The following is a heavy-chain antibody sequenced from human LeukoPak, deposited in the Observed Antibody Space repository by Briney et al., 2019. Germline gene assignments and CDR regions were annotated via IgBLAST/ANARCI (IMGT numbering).Heavy chain of an antibody. Sequence: SSETLSLTCTVSGGSISSGTHYHNWIRQHPGKGLEWIGYIYYTGVTSYNPSLKSRVTMSVDTSVNQVSLKLSSLTAADTAVYYCAASSGVTLGRFWGQGTLVTVSS. CDR3: AASSGVTLGRF. CDR1: GGSISSGTHY. D-gene: IGHD3-16*01. J-gene: IGHJ4*02. CDR2: IYYTGVT. V-gene: IGHV4-31*03.